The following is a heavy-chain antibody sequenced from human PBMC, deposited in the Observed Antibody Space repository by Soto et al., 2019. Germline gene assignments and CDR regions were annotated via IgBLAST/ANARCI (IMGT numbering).Heavy chain of an antibody. D-gene: IGHD3-16*01. J-gene: IGHJ6*02. Sequence: TLSLTFTVSGDSISSGGNYWSWNWIRQHPGKGLEWIGYIYYSGSSYYNPSLKSRVTISVDTSKSQFSLKLSSVTAADTAVYYCPRVLPRGVMGQVGELDVCAQGTTVTVSS. CDR3: PRVLPRGVMGQVGELDV. CDR2: IYYSGSS. V-gene: IGHV4-31*03. CDR1: GDSISSGGNY.